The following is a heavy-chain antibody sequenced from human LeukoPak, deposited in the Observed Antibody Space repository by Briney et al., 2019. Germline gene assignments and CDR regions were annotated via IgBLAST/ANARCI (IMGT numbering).Heavy chain of an antibody. D-gene: IGHD4-17*01. CDR3: ARDTITVTTPYFDY. J-gene: IGHJ4*02. Sequence: ASVKASCKASGYTFTGYYIHWVRQAPGQGLEWMGWINSDTGGTIYAQNFQGRVTMTRDTSTTTAYMELSSLKSDDTAFYYCARDTITVTTPYFDYWGQGTLVTVPS. V-gene: IGHV1-2*02. CDR2: INSDTGGT. CDR1: GYTFTGYY.